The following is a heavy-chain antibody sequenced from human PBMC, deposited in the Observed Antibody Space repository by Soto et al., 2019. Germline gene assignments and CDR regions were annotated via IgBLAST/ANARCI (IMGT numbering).Heavy chain of an antibody. Sequence: SVKVSGKASGGTFSIYAISFVRQAAGQWLWCIGGMIPIFGTANYAQKFQGGVTITADESTSTAYMGLSSLRSEDTAVYYCARGRGAAYYYDSSGYYVFDYWGQGTLVTVAS. J-gene: IGHJ4*02. CDR3: ARGRGAAYYYDSSGYYVFDY. D-gene: IGHD3-22*01. CDR2: MIPIFGTA. V-gene: IGHV1-69*01. CDR1: GGTFSIYA.